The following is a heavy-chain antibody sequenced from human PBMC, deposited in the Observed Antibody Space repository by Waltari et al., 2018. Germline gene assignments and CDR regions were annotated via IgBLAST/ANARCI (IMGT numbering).Heavy chain of an antibody. V-gene: IGHV3-21*04. CDR3: ARPNSSSEVPLDI. J-gene: IGHJ3*02. D-gene: IGHD6-13*01. CDR1: GFTFSSYS. Sequence: EVQLVESGGGLVKPGGSLRLSCAASGFTFSSYSLHWVRQAPGKGLEWVSSISSSSSYIYYADSVKGRFTISRDNSKNTLYLQMNSLRAEDTAVYYCARPNSSSEVPLDIWGQGTMVTVSS. CDR2: ISSSSSYI.